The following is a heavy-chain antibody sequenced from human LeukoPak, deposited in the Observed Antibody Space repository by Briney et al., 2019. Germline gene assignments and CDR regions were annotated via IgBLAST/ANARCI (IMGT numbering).Heavy chain of an antibody. D-gene: IGHD3-22*01. CDR2: ISSRSSYI. V-gene: IGHV3-21*01. Sequence: PGGSLRLSCAASEFTFSNYSMNWVRQAPGKGLEWVSSISSRSSYIYYADSVKGRFTISRDNSKNTLYLQMNSLRAEDTAVYYRAKDYYDSSGYRPEYNWFDPWGQGTLVTVSS. CDR1: EFTFSNYS. J-gene: IGHJ5*02. CDR3: AKDYYDSSGYRPEYNWFDP.